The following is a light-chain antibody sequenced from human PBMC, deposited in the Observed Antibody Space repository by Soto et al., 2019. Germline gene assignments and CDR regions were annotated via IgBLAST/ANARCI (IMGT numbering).Light chain of an antibody. J-gene: IGKJ1*01. CDR1: QSVSNNY. CDR2: GAS. Sequence: EIVLPQSPGTLSLSLGERAVLSCRASQSVSNNYLAWYQQKPGQAPRLLIYGASSRAAGIPDSFNGGGSGTDFTLTISGLEPEESAVYYCQHYGTSRTFGQGTKVDIK. V-gene: IGKV3-20*01. CDR3: QHYGTSRT.